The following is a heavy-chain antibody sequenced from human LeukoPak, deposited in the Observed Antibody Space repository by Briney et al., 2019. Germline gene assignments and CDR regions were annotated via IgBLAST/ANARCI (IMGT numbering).Heavy chain of an antibody. D-gene: IGHD2-8*01. CDR1: GGSISSGSYY. CDR3: ARSPGLAFPDIVLMPSTMPPNWFDP. Sequence: SETLSLTCTVSGGSISSGSYYWSWIQQPAGKGLEWIGRIYTSGSTNYNLSLKSRVTISVDTSKNQFSLKLSSVTAADTAVYYCARSPGLAFPDIVLMPSTMPPNWFDPWGQGTLVTVSS. V-gene: IGHV4-61*02. J-gene: IGHJ5*02. CDR2: IYTSGST.